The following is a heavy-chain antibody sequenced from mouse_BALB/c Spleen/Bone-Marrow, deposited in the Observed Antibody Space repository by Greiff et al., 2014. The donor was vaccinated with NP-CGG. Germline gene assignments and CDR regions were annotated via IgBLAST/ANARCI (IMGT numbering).Heavy chain of an antibody. CDR3: ARIYYDSHWYFDV. V-gene: IGHV3-8*02. Sequence: DVKLVESGPSLVKPSQTLSLTCSVTGDSITSGYWNWIRKFPGNKLEYMGYISYSGSTYYNPSIKSRISITRDTSKNQYYLQLNSVTTEDTATYYCARIYYDSHWYFDVWGAGTPVTVSS. CDR1: GDSITSGY. D-gene: IGHD2-4*01. J-gene: IGHJ1*01. CDR2: ISYSGST.